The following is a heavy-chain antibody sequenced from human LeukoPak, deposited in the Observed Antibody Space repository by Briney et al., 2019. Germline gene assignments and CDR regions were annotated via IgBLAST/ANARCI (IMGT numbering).Heavy chain of an antibody. CDR3: ARLRAAQTYDC. J-gene: IGHJ4*02. CDR2: IRQDGNEK. Sequence: PGGSLRLSCAGAGFTLSNYWMSWVRQAPGKGLEWVANIRQDGNEKYYVDSVKGRFTISRDNPKNSLYLQMNSLRAEDTAIYYRARLRAAQTYDCWGQGTLVTVSS. CDR1: GFTLSNYW. D-gene: IGHD6-13*01. V-gene: IGHV3-7*04.